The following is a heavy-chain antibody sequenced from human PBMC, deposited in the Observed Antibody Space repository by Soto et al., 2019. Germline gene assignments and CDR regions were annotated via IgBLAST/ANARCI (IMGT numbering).Heavy chain of an antibody. CDR3: AEKDGAGFKS. J-gene: IGHJ4*02. CDR2: IFPLLAMV. V-gene: IGHV1-69*04. Sequence: QVHLVQSGAEMKKPGSSVKVSCKVSGGDLTNSGISWVRQAPGQGLEWMGGIFPLLAMVDYSQKFQGRVTIPADEYTNTPYLDLGSLRSQYTAVYYCAEKDGAGFKSWGQGTLVIVYS. D-gene: IGHD1-26*01. CDR1: GGDLTNSG.